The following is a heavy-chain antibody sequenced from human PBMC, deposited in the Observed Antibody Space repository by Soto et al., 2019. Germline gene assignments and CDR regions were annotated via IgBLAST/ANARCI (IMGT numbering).Heavy chain of an antibody. CDR2: ISAYNGNT. D-gene: IGHD1-1*01. J-gene: IGHJ6*04. V-gene: IGHV1-18*01. CDR3: AGGASGTNYHYGLDV. Sequence: ASEEVSCKTSGYTFTSYGISWVRQAPGQGLEWMGWISAYNGNTNYAQKLQGRVTMTTDTSTSTAYMELRSLRSDDTAVYYCAGGASGTNYHYGLDVWGKGTRVTVSS. CDR1: GYTFTSYG.